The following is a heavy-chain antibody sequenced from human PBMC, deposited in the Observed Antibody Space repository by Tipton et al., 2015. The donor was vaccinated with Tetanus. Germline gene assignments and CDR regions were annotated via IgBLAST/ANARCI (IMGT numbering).Heavy chain of an antibody. CDR3: ARDQIVEQATRDHDYGVDV. CDR2: ISSGSTYL. V-gene: IGHV3-21*01. D-gene: IGHD3-22*01. CDR1: KFSFSPHS. J-gene: IGHJ6*02. Sequence: SLRLSCAASKFSFSPHSMNWVRQAPGKGLEWVSPISSGSTYLYYADSVKGRFTISRDNAKNSLYLLMDSLRAEDTAVYYCARDQIVEQATRDHDYGVDVWGQGTTVTVSS.